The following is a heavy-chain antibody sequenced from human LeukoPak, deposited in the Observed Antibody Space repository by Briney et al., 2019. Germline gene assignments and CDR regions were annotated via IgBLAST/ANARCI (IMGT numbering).Heavy chain of an antibody. J-gene: IGHJ6*03. CDR2: INPSDGST. V-gene: IGHV1-46*01. CDR1: GYTFTSYY. D-gene: IGHD2-15*01. CDR3: ARLGYCSGGSCYGDYYYMDV. Sequence: ASVKVSCKASGYTFTSYYMHWVRQAPGQGLEWMGIINPSDGSTSYAQKFQCRVTMTRDMSTSTVYMELSSMRSEDTAVYYCARLGYCSGGSCYGDYYYMDVWGKGTTVTVSS.